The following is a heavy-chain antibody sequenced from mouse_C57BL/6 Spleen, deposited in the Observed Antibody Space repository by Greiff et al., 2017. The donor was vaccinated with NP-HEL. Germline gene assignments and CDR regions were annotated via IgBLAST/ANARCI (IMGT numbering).Heavy chain of an antibody. J-gene: IGHJ4*01. D-gene: IGHD4-1*02. CDR1: GYAFSSSW. V-gene: IGHV1-82*01. CDR2: IYPGDGDT. Sequence: VQLQESGPELVKPGASVKISCKASGYAFSSSWMNWVKQRPGKGLEWIGRIYPGDGDTNYNGKFKGKATLTADKSSSTAYMQLSSLTSEDSAVYFCARSSTGTAAMDYWGQGTSVTVSS. CDR3: ARSSTGTAAMDY.